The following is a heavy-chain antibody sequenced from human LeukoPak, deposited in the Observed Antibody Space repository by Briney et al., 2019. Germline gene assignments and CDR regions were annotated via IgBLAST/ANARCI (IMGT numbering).Heavy chain of an antibody. D-gene: IGHD3-22*01. CDR3: AVFYYYDSSGYAFDI. CDR2: ISAYNGNT. CDR1: GYTFTSYG. J-gene: IGHJ3*02. Sequence: ASVKVSRKASGYTFTSYGISWVRQAPGQGLEWMGWISAYNGNTNYAQKLQGRVTMTTDTSTSTAYMELRSLRSDDTAVYYCAVFYYYDSSGYAFDIWGQGTMVTVSS. V-gene: IGHV1-18*01.